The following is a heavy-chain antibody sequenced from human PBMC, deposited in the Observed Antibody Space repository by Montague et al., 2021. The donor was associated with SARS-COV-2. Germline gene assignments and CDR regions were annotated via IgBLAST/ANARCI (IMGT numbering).Heavy chain of an antibody. J-gene: IGHJ3*02. CDR2: INHSGST. Sequence: SETLSLTCAVYGASFSGYYWSWISQPPGKGLEWIGEINHSGSTNYNPSLKSRVTISVDTSKNQFSLKLSSVTATDTAVYYCAIPMVRGFSRAFDIWGQGTMVTVSS. CDR1: GASFSGYY. V-gene: IGHV4-34*01. CDR3: AIPMVRGFSRAFDI. D-gene: IGHD3-10*01.